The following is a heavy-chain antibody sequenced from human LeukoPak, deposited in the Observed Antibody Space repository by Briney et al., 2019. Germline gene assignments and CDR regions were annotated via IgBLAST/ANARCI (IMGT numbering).Heavy chain of an antibody. CDR3: ARARTRITMIVAAIHGFDL. V-gene: IGHV4-34*01. CDR2: INHSGST. Sequence: SETLSLTCAVYGGSFSGYYWSWIRQPPGKGLEWIGEINHSGSTNYNPSLKSRVTISVDTSKSQFSLKLRSVTAADTAVYYCARARTRITMIVAAIHGFDLWGRGTLVTVSS. D-gene: IGHD3-22*01. J-gene: IGHJ2*01. CDR1: GGSFSGYY.